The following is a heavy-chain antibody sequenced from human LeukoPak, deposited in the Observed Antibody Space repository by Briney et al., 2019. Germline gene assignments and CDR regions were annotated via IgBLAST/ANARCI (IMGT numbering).Heavy chain of an antibody. CDR2: ISCSGGST. V-gene: IGHV3-23*01. CDR3: AKDRGAYSGYDFFDY. CDR1: GFTFSSYA. J-gene: IGHJ4*02. Sequence: GALRLSCAASGFTFSSYAMSWVRPAPGKGLEWVSAISCSGGSTYYADSVKGRFTISRDNSKNTLYLQMNSLRAEDTAVYYCAKDRGAYSGYDFFDYWGQGTLVTVSS. D-gene: IGHD5-12*01.